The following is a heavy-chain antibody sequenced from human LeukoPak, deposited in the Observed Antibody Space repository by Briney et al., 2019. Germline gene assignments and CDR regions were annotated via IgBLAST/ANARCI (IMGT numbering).Heavy chain of an antibody. CDR3: ARVGSNNRYGMDV. D-gene: IGHD2-15*01. Sequence: GGSLRLSCTASGFTFGDYAMTWVRQAPGKGLEWVSVIYRGGSTYYADSVKGRFTISRDNSKNTLYLQMNSLRAEDTAVYYCARVGSNNRYGMDVWGQGTTVTVSS. CDR1: GFTFGDYA. J-gene: IGHJ6*02. V-gene: IGHV3-66*01. CDR2: IYRGGST.